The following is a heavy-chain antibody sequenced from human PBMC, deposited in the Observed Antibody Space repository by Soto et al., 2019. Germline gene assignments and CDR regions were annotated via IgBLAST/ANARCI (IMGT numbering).Heavy chain of an antibody. J-gene: IGHJ4*02. Sequence: SEILSLTCTVSGGSINNYYWSWIRQPPGKGLEWIGYIYYSGSTNYNPSLKSRVTISVDTSKHQFSLKLTSVTAADTAVYYCARSARDYYDFWGQGTLVTVSS. CDR2: IYYSGST. CDR3: ARSARDYYDF. CDR1: GGSINNYY. V-gene: IGHV4-59*01.